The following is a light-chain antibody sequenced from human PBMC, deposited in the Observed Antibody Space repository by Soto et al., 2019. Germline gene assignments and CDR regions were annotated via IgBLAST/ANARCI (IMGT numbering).Light chain of an antibody. CDR2: GST. V-gene: IGLV1-40*01. Sequence: QSVLTQPPSVSGAPGQRVTISCTGNSSNIGAGYDVHWYQQLPGTAPKLLIYGSTNRPSGVPDRFSGSKSATSASLAITGLQAEDEADYYCQSYDSSLSGVVFGGGTKLTVL. CDR1: SSNIGAGYD. J-gene: IGLJ2*01. CDR3: QSYDSSLSGVV.